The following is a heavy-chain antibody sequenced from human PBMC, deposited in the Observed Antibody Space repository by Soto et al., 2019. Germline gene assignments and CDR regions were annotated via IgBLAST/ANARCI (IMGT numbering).Heavy chain of an antibody. CDR1: GGSISSYY. V-gene: IGHV4-59*01. CDR2: IYYSGST. CDR3: AREGPGLDIVATTILKDNYYFDY. D-gene: IGHD5-12*01. J-gene: IGHJ4*02. Sequence: QVQLQESGPGLVKPSETLSLTCTVSGGSISSYYWSWIRQPPGKGLEWIGYIYYSGSTNYNPSLKSRVTISVDTSKNQFSLKLSSVTAADTAVYYCAREGPGLDIVATTILKDNYYFDYWGQGTLVTVSS.